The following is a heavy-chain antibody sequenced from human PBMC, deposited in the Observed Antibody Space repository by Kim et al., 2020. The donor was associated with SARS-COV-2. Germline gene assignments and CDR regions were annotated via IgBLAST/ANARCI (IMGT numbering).Heavy chain of an antibody. V-gene: IGHV3-30*04. CDR2: ISYDGSNK. D-gene: IGHD5-12*01. CDR1: GFTFSSYA. J-gene: IGHJ6*02. Sequence: GGSLRLSCAASGFTFSSYAMHWVRQAPGKGLEWVAVISYDGSNKYYADSVKGRFTIPRDNSKNTLYLQMNSLRAEDTAVYYCARDPDIVATIGHYYGMDVWGQGTTVTVSS. CDR3: ARDPDIVATIGHYYGMDV.